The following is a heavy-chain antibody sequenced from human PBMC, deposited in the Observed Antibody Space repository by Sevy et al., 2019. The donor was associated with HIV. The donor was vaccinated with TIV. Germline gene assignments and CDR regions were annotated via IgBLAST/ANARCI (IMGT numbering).Heavy chain of an antibody. CDR1: GFAPSTYG. J-gene: IGHJ4*02. V-gene: IGHV3-33*01. D-gene: IGHD2-8*01. CDR3: ARDPRMYGDYLLAYFDY. Sequence: GGSLRLSCAASGFAPSTYGMYWVRQAPGKGLEWVAVIGYDGSNKYYADSVKGRFSISRDNSRNTLFLQMDSLRAKDTAVYYCARDPRMYGDYLLAYFDYWGQGTLVTVSS. CDR2: IGYDGSNK.